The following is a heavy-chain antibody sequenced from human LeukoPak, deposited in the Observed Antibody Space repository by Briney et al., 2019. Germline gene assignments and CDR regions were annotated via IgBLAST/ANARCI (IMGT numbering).Heavy chain of an antibody. Sequence: PGGSLRLSCAASGFTVSSNYMSWVRQPPGKGLEWIGEINHSGSTNYNPSLKSRVTISVDTSKNQSSLKLSSVTAADTAVYYCARGRGDSSGYYYDYWGQGTLVTVSS. CDR2: INHSGST. V-gene: IGHV4-34*01. CDR3: ARGRGDSSGYYYDY. CDR1: GFTVSSNY. J-gene: IGHJ4*02. D-gene: IGHD3-22*01.